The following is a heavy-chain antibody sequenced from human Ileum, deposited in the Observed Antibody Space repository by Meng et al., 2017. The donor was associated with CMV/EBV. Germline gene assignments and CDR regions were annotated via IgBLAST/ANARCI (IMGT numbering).Heavy chain of an antibody. CDR3: ARGSSWYEMGY. CDR2: IIPILGIA. CDR1: GGTFSSYT. J-gene: IGHJ4*02. D-gene: IGHD6-13*01. V-gene: IGHV1-69*02. Sequence: SSVKVSCKASGGTFSSYTISWVRQAPGQGLEWMGRIIPILGIANYAQKFQGRVTITADKSTSTAYMELSSLRSEDTAVYYCARGSSWYEMGYWGQGTLVTVSS.